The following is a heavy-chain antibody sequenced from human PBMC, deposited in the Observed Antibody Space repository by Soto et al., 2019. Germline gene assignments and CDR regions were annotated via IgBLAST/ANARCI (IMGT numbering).Heavy chain of an antibody. J-gene: IGHJ4*02. Sequence: QVQLVQSGAEVKEPGSSVKVSCKASGGGNLRDYRTTWVRRAPGQGLEWMGGIIPKLGSANYAQKFQGRVTITADESTNGIYMELRRRRLEATRVFVCARGVEGYNRGGIHWGQETPFTVSS. V-gene: IGHV1-69*01. CDR3: ARGVEGYNRGGIH. CDR2: IIPKLGSA. D-gene: IGHD5-12*01. CDR1: GGGNLRDYR.